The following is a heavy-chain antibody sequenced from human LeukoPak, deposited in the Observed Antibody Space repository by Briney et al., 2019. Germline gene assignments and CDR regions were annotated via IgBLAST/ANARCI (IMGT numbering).Heavy chain of an antibody. Sequence: SETLSLTCTVSGGSISSGSYYWSWIRQPAGKGLEWIGRIYTSGSTNYNPSLRSRVTISVDTSKNQFSLKLISVTAADTAVYYCARGDRSTGWAYYFDYWGQGTLVTVSS. V-gene: IGHV4-61*02. CDR2: IYTSGST. D-gene: IGHD2-8*02. J-gene: IGHJ4*02. CDR1: GGSISSGSYY. CDR3: ARGDRSTGWAYYFDY.